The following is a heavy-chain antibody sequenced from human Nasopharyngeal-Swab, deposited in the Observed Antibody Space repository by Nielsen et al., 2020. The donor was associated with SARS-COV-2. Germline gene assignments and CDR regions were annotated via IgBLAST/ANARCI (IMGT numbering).Heavy chain of an antibody. CDR2: MNPNSGNT. D-gene: IGHD1-7*01. CDR1: GYTFTCYD. Sequence: ASVKVSCKASGYTFTCYDINWVRQATGQGLEWMGWMNPNSGNTGYAQKFQGRVTITRNTSISTAYMELSSLRSEDTAVYYCARVSAGTSKRDAFDIWGQGTMVTVSS. CDR3: ARVSAGTSKRDAFDI. J-gene: IGHJ3*02. V-gene: IGHV1-8*03.